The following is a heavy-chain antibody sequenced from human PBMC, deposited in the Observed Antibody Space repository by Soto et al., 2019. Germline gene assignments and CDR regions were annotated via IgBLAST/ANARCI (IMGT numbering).Heavy chain of an antibody. D-gene: IGHD2-8*01. Sequence: EEQLVESGGGLVQPGGSLRLSCAAAGFTFSSYWMHWVRQAPGKGLVWVSRINPDGSITTYADSVKGRFTISRDNAKNTLYLQMNSLRGDETAVYYCARVPIGKYGVWNYWGQGTLVTVSS. J-gene: IGHJ4*02. CDR1: GFTFSSYW. CDR3: ARVPIGKYGVWNY. V-gene: IGHV3-74*01. CDR2: INPDGSIT.